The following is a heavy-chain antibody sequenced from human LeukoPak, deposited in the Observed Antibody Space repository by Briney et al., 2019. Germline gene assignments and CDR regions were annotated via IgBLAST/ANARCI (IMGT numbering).Heavy chain of an antibody. Sequence: GGSVRLSCAASGFTFSNYAMTWVRQAPGKGLEWVSTGSSDGNSTYYADSVKGRLTISRDKSKNTVYLQMNRLRAEDTAVYYCARDRSYDILTGYYGRYYDYGMDVWGQGTTVSVSS. CDR1: GFTFSNYA. CDR3: ARDRSYDILTGYYGRYYDYGMDV. J-gene: IGHJ6*02. CDR2: GSSDGNST. V-gene: IGHV3-23*01. D-gene: IGHD3-9*01.